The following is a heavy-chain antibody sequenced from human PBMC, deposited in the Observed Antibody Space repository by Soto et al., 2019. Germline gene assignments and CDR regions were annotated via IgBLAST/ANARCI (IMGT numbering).Heavy chain of an antibody. J-gene: IGHJ4*02. Sequence: QVQLVQSGAEVKKPGSSVKVSCKASGGTFSSYAISWVRQAPGQGLEWMGGMSARFGATNYAQKFQGRVTITADESTRTVYRVLNTLRSEDTAMYYCAGSAERTYALHQLATTTFGSFWGQGTLVTVSS. CDR3: AGSAERTYALHQLATTTFGSF. V-gene: IGHV1-69*01. D-gene: IGHD1-26*01. CDR2: MSARFGAT. CDR1: GGTFSSYA.